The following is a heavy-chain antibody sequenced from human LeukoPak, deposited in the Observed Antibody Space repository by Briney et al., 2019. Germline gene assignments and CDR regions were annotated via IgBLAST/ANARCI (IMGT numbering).Heavy chain of an antibody. CDR1: GFTVSSNY. J-gene: IGHJ6*03. D-gene: IGHD4-17*01. CDR3: ARLRETTVTRDDSYYYMDV. V-gene: IGHV3-53*01. CDR2: VYRGVST. Sequence: GGSLRLSCAASGFTVSSNYISWLRQAPGKGLEWVSVVYRGVSTYYADSVKGRFIISRDSSGNTLYLQMDSLRAEDTAVYYCARLRETTVTRDDSYYYMDVWGKGTTVTVSS.